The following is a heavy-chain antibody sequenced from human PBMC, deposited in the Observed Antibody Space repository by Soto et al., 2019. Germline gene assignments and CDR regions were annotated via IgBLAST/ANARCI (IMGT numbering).Heavy chain of an antibody. Sequence: QVQLQQSGPGLVKPSETLSLTCTVSSGPSSSHNWGWIRQSPGRGLEWIGYVYNTGGTSYNPSLKSRVTISADTSANHISLTLSSVTAAATAIYYCVRQGIGNLHGLVDVWSQGTTVSVSS. CDR1: SGPSSSHN. J-gene: IGHJ6*02. V-gene: IGHV4-59*08. CDR3: VRQGIGNLHGLVDV. CDR2: VYNTGGT. D-gene: IGHD1-1*01.